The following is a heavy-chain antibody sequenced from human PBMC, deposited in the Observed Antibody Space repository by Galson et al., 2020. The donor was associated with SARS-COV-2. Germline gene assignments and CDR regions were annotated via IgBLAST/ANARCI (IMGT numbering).Heavy chain of an antibody. Sequence: GGSLRLSCEASGFTVSSYEMNWVRQAPGKGLEWLSYISNSGSTIHYADSVKGRFTVSRDNAKNSLILQMTSLRAEDTAVYYCARWGCSGGSCFAGAYFDHWGQGTLVTVSS. CDR2: ISNSGSTI. CDR3: ARWGCSGGSCFAGAYFDH. V-gene: IGHV3-48*03. D-gene: IGHD2-15*01. CDR1: GFTVSSYE. J-gene: IGHJ4*02.